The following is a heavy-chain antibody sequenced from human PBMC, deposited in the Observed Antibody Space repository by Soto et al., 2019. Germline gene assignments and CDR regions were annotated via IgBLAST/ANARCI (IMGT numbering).Heavy chain of an antibody. CDR3: ARDIANVDLWDAFDV. J-gene: IGHJ3*01. Sequence: VQLVQSGPELKKPGSSVKVSCKAPGDTFNSYGISWVRQAPGQGLEWMGGIVPMFGTTNLALKFEDRVTINVDKLTTTVYMEIRGMISEDTAVYYCARDIANVDLWDAFDVWGHGTRVTVSS. V-gene: IGHV1-69*06. CDR2: IVPMFGTT. D-gene: IGHD6-13*01. CDR1: GDTFNSYG.